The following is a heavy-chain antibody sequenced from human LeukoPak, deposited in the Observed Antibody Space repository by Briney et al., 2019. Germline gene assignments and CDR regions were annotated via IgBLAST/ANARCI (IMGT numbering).Heavy chain of an antibody. V-gene: IGHV4-34*01. CDR2: INHSGST. J-gene: IGHJ4*02. CDR1: GGSFSGYY. Sequence: SETLSLTCAVYGGSFSGYYWSWIRQAPGKGLEWIGEINHSGSTNYNPSLKSRVTISVDTSKNQFSLKLSSVTAADTAVYYCARGSQADYDFWSGYYHGRYFDYWGQGTLVTVSS. CDR3: ARGSQADYDFWSGYYHGRYFDY. D-gene: IGHD3-3*01.